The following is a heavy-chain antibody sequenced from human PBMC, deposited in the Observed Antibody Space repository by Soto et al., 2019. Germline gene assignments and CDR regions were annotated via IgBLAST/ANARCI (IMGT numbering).Heavy chain of an antibody. CDR2: IYYSGST. V-gene: IGHV4-59*01. CDR1: GASNSNYC. D-gene: IGHD3-10*01. J-gene: IGHJ5*02. CDR3: ARDGSGSLPFDP. Sequence: SETLSLTCTVSGASNSNYCWSWIRQPPGKGLEWIGNIYYSGSTNYNPSLKSRVTISVDTSKNQFSLKLSSVTAADTAVYYCARDGSGSLPFDPWGQGTLVTVSS.